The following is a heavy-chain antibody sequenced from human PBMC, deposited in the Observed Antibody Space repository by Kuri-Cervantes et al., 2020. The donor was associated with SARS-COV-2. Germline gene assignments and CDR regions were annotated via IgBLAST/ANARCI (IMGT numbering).Heavy chain of an antibody. Sequence: GESLKISCAASGFSFSTYSMSWVRQAPGKGLEWVSSISSSRSYIFYADSVKGRFTISRDNAKNTLYLQMNSLRAEDTAVYYCARDADDSSGYDYFDYWGQGTLVTVSS. CDR3: ARDADDSSGYDYFDY. CDR2: ISSSRSYI. D-gene: IGHD3-22*01. CDR1: GFSFSTYS. J-gene: IGHJ4*02. V-gene: IGHV3-21*01.